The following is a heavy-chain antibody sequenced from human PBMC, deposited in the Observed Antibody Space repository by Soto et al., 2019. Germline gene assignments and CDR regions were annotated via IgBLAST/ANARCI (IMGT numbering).Heavy chain of an antibody. CDR1: GFTFSSYA. Sequence: GGSLRLSCAASGFTFSSYAMSWVRQAPGKGLGWVSGISGSGGSTYYADSAKGRFTISRDNSKNTLYLQVNSLRAEDTAVYYCAKDIVVVVDASPYYYGMDVWGQGTTVTVS. V-gene: IGHV3-23*01. D-gene: IGHD2-15*01. CDR2: ISGSGGST. J-gene: IGHJ6*02. CDR3: AKDIVVVVDASPYYYGMDV.